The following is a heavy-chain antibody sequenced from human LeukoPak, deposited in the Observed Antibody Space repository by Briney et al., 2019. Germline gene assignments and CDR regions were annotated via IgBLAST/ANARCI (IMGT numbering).Heavy chain of an antibody. D-gene: IGHD4-11*01. V-gene: IGHV5-51*01. J-gene: IGHJ4*02. CDR2: TYPGDSET. Sequence: GESLKTSCKASGYSFSRYWIGWVRQMPGKGLEWMGMTYPGDSETRYNPSFQGQVTISADRSITTAYLQWSSLKASDTAIYYCARPSAATVTTEGDYWGQGTLVTVSS. CDR3: ARPSAATVTTEGDY. CDR1: GYSFSRYW.